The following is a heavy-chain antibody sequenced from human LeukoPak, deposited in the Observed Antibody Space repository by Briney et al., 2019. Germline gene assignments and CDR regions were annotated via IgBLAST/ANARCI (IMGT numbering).Heavy chain of an antibody. J-gene: IGHJ4*02. CDR2: MYHSGST. CDR3: ARYTNREFDF. V-gene: IGHV4-59*01. D-gene: IGHD2-2*02. Sequence: SETLSLTCTVSGGSISSYFWSWIRQPPGKGLQWIGYMYHSGSTYYNPSLKSRVTISIDTSKNQFSLKLTSVTAADTAVYYWARYTNREFDFWGQGTLVTVSS. CDR1: GGSISSYF.